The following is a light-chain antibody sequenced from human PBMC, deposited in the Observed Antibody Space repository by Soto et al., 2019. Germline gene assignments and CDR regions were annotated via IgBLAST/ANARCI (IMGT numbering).Light chain of an antibody. CDR2: DAS. CDR1: QYVSSF. V-gene: IGKV3-11*01. Sequence: IVLTQSPATLSLYPGERATLPCRASQYVSSFLAWYQQKAGQAPRLLIYDASHRATGIPARFSGSGSGTDFTLTINSLEPEDFALYYCQQRYNWPPTFGQGTKV. CDR3: QQRYNWPPT. J-gene: IGKJ1*01.